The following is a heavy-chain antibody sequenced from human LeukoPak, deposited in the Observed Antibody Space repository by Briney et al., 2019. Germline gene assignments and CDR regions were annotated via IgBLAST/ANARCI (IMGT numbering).Heavy chain of an antibody. J-gene: IGHJ6*03. V-gene: IGHV1-69*05. CDR2: IIPIFGTA. Sequence: SVKVSCKASGGTFSSYAISWVRQAPGQGLEWMGGIIPIFGTANYAQRFQGRVTITTDESTSTAYMELSSLRSEDTAVYYCARDGLGYCSSTSCYKNYYYYMDVWGKGTTVTVSS. CDR1: GGTFSSYA. CDR3: ARDGLGYCSSTSCYKNYYYYMDV. D-gene: IGHD2-2*02.